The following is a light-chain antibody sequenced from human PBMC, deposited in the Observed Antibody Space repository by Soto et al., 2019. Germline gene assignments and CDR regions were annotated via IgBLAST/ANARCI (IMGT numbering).Light chain of an antibody. CDR3: KHYNNWPE. CDR2: DAS. CDR1: QSIRTS. Sequence: EVVLTQSPATLSLSPGERATLSCRASQSIRTSLAWYQQKPGQAPRLVIFDASNRANGVPARFGGSGSGTDFTLTINSLEPEDFAVYYCKHYNNWPEFGQGTKLEI. V-gene: IGKV3-11*01. J-gene: IGKJ2*01.